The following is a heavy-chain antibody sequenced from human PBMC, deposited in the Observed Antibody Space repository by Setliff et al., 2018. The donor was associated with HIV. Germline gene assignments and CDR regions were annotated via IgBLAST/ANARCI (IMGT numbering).Heavy chain of an antibody. CDR2: INHSGST. J-gene: IGHJ6*03. CDR3: ARGATLLPGYSDRWEYFYMDV. Sequence: TSETLSLTCAVYGGSFSEYYWSWIRHSPGKGLEWIGEINHSGSTHYNPPLKSRATISVDTSKNQFSLRLNSVTAADTAVYYCARGATLLPGYSDRWEYFYMDVWGKGTTVTVSS. D-gene: IGHD5-12*01. CDR1: GGSFSEYY. V-gene: IGHV4-34*01.